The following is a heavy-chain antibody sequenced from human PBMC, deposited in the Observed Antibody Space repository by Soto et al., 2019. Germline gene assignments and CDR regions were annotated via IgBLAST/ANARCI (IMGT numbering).Heavy chain of an antibody. V-gene: IGHV4-39*01. CDR2: IYYSGST. D-gene: IGHD3-3*01. CDR1: GGSISSGGYY. CDR3: ASLHDSPYYFDY. J-gene: IGHJ4*02. Sequence: SETLSLTCTVSGGSISSGGYYWGWIRQPPGKGLEWIGSIYYSGSTYYNPSLKSRVTISVDTSKNQFSLKLSSVTAADTAVYYCASLHDSPYYFDYWGQGTLVTV.